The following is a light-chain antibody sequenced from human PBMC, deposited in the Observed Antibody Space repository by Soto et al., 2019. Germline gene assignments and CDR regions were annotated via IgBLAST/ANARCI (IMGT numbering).Light chain of an antibody. CDR2: HDS. J-gene: IGLJ3*02. Sequence: SYELTQPPSVSVAPGQTARITCGESNIGSKSVHWYQQKPGQAPVLVVSHDSDRPPGIPERFSGSNSGNTATLTISRVDAGDEADYFCQVWDSYSDHVVFGGGTKVTVL. CDR1: NIGSKS. CDR3: QVWDSYSDHVV. V-gene: IGLV3-21*02.